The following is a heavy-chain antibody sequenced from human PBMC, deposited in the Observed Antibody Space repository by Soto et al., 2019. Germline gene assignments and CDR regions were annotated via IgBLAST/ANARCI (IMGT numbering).Heavy chain of an antibody. D-gene: IGHD3-10*01. J-gene: IGHJ4*02. CDR1: GFTFSVYA. CDR2: ISGSGDST. CDR3: AKDYYYFGSGSHFDY. Sequence: EVQLLESGGGLVQPGGSLRLSCATSGFTFSVYAMSWVRQAPGAGLEWVSAISGSGDSTYYADSVKGRFTISRDDSKKTLYLQMNSLRADGTAVYYCAKDYYYFGSGSHFDYWGQGTLVTVSS. V-gene: IGHV3-23*01.